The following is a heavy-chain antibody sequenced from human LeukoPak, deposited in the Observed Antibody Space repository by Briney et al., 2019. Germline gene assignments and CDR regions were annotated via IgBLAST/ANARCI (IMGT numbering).Heavy chain of an antibody. D-gene: IGHD4-17*01. CDR1: GGSISSYF. V-gene: IGHV4-59*12. CDR2: IFHSGST. Sequence: SETLSLTCTVSGGSISSYFWSWIRQPPGKGLDWIGYIFHSGSTNYNPSLKSRVTISLDTSKNQFSLKLSFVTAADTAVYYCAADNGDYGNWAEDYWGQGTLVTVSS. J-gene: IGHJ4*02. CDR3: AADNGDYGNWAEDY.